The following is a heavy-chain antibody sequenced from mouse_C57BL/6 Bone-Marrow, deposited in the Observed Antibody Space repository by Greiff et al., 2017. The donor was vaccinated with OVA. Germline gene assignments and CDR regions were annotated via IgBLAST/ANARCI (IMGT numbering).Heavy chain of an antibody. V-gene: IGHV1-81*01. CDR2: IYPRSGNT. J-gene: IGHJ4*01. D-gene: IGHD4-1*01. CDR3: ASRLDYYAMDY. Sequence: VQLQQSGAELARPGASVTLSCTASGYTFTSYGISWVKQRTGQGLEWIGAIYPRSGNTYYNEKFKGKATLTADKSSSTAYMELRSLTSEDSAVYFCASRLDYYAMDYWGQGTSVTVSS. CDR1: GYTFTSYG.